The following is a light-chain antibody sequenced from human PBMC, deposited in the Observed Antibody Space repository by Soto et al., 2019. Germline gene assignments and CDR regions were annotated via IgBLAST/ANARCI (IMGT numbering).Light chain of an antibody. V-gene: IGLV4-60*03. Sequence: QSVLTQSSSASASLGSSVKLTCTLSSGHSSYIIAWHQQQPGKAPRYLMKLEGSGSYNKGSGVPDRFSGSSSGADRYLTISNLQSEDEAEYYCETWDSISGVFGGGTKLTV. J-gene: IGLJ3*02. CDR3: ETWDSISGV. CDR1: SGHSSYI. CDR2: LEGSGSY.